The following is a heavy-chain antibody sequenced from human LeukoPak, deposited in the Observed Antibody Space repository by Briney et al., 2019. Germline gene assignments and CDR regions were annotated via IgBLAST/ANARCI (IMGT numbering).Heavy chain of an antibody. J-gene: IGHJ4*02. CDR2: ISSSSSYI. V-gene: IGHV3-21*01. CDR3: AREDGGSSTSFDY. CDR1: GFTFSSYS. Sequence: PGGSLRLSCAASGFTFSSYSMNWVRQAPGKGLEWVSSISSSSSYIYYADSVKGRFTISRDNAKNSLYLQMNSLRAEDTAVYYRAREDGGSSTSFDYWGQGTLVTVSS. D-gene: IGHD2-2*01.